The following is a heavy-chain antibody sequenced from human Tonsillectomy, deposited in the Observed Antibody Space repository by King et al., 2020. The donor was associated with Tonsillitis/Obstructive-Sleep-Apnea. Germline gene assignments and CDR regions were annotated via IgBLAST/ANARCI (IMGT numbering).Heavy chain of an antibody. J-gene: IGHJ4*02. V-gene: IGHV3-23*04. CDR1: GFTFSSYA. D-gene: IGHD3-10*01. CDR2: ISGSSGST. Sequence: VQLVESGGGLVQPGGSLRLSCAASGFTFSSYAMSWVRQAPGKGLEWVSGISGSSGSTYHADSVKGRFTISRDNSKNTLYLQMNSLRAEDTAVYYCAKGTYGSGSYSVDYWGQGTLVTVSS. CDR3: AKGTYGSGSYSVDY.